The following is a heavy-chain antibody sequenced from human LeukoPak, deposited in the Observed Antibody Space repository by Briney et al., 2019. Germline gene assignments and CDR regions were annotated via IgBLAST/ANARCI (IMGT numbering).Heavy chain of an antibody. Sequence: ASVKVSCKASGYTFTSYGISWVRQAPGQGLEWMGWISAYNGNTNYAQKLQGRVTMTTDTSTSTAYMELRSLRSDDTAVYHCARYCSSTSCHSYYYYYYGMDVWGQGTTVTVSS. J-gene: IGHJ6*02. CDR2: ISAYNGNT. D-gene: IGHD2-2*01. CDR1: GYTFTSYG. CDR3: ARYCSSTSCHSYYYYYYGMDV. V-gene: IGHV1-18*01.